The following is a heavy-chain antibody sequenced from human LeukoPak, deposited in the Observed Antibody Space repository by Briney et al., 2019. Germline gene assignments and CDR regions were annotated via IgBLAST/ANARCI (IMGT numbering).Heavy chain of an antibody. Sequence: ASVKVSCKASGYTFTGYYIHWVRQAPGQGLEWMGWINPNSGGTNYAQKFQGRVTMTRDTSISTAYMELSRLRSDDTAVYYCATDIQLWLGELDYWGQGTLVTVSS. J-gene: IGHJ4*02. CDR1: GYTFTGYY. CDR2: INPNSGGT. D-gene: IGHD5-18*01. V-gene: IGHV1-2*02. CDR3: ATDIQLWLGELDY.